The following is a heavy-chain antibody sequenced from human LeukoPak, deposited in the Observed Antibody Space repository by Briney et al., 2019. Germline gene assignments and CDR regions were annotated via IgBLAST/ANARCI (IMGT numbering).Heavy chain of an antibody. Sequence: ASVTVSCKASGYTFTGYYMHWVRQAPGQGLEWMGWINPKSGGTNYAQKFQGRVTMTRDTSISTAYMELSGLRSDDTAVYYCARHYTCGWYSDWGQGTLVTVSS. CDR3: ARHYTCGWYSD. J-gene: IGHJ4*02. CDR1: GYTFTGYY. D-gene: IGHD6-19*01. V-gene: IGHV1-2*02. CDR2: INPKSGGT.